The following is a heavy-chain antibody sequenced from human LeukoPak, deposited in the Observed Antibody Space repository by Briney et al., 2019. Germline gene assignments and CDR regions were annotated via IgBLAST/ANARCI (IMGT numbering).Heavy chain of an antibody. Sequence: ASVKVSCTASGYTFTSYGISWVRQAPGQGLEWMGWISVYNGNTNYAQKLQGRVTMTTDTSTSTAYMELRSLRSDDTAVYYCARSTLGLSIDYWGQGTLVTVSS. CDR3: ARSTLGLSIDY. CDR2: ISVYNGNT. D-gene: IGHD3-16*01. V-gene: IGHV1-18*01. J-gene: IGHJ4*02. CDR1: GYTFTSYG.